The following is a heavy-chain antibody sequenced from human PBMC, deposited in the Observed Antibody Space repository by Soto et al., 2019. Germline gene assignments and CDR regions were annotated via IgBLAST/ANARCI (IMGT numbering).Heavy chain of an antibody. D-gene: IGHD5-12*01. Sequence: SETLSLTCSVSGASIRSGGFYWSWLRQSPGKGREWIGHIYYTGSTFVSPSLKGRLTISLDTSKNQFSLDLSSVTAADTAMYYCARIEMASIKWGRGTLVTVSS. CDR1: GASIRSGGFY. CDR3: ARIEMASIK. CDR2: IYYTGST. V-gene: IGHV4-31*03. J-gene: IGHJ4*02.